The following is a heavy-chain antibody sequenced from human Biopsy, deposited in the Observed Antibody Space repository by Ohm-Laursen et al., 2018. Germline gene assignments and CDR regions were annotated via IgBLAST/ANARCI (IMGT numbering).Heavy chain of an antibody. CDR1: GYTFTAHY. J-gene: IGHJ5*02. Sequence: ASVKVSCKPSGYTFTAHYVHWVRQARGQGLEWMGWMIPNSGKTGYAQRFQGRVTLTMNTSIGTAYMELSGLRSEDTAVYYCARGSPRRVSIFEASIYWFDTWGQGTLVTVSS. V-gene: IGHV1-8*02. D-gene: IGHD6-6*01. CDR3: ARGSPRRVSIFEASIYWFDT. CDR2: MIPNSGKT.